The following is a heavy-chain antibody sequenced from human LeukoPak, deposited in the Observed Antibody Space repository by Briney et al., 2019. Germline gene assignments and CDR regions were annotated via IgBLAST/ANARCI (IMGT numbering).Heavy chain of an antibody. D-gene: IGHD2-2*01. CDR2: IYSGGST. Sequence: GGSLRLSCAASGFTFSSYAMSWVRQAPGKGLEWVSVIYSGGSTYYADSVKGRFTISRDNSKNTLYLQMNSLRAEDTAVYYCARDRRGYCSSTSCYRSAGGAFDIWGQGTMVTVSS. J-gene: IGHJ3*02. CDR3: ARDRRGYCSSTSCYRSAGGAFDI. V-gene: IGHV3-53*01. CDR1: GFTFSSYA.